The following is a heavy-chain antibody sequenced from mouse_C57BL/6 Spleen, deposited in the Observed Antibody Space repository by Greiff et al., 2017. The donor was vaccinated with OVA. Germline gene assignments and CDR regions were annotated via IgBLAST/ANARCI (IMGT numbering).Heavy chain of an antibody. V-gene: IGHV1-18*01. Sequence: EVQLQQSGPELVKPGASVKIPCKASGYTFTDYNMDWVKQSHGKSLEWIGDINPNNGGTIYNQKFKGKATLTVDKSSSTAYMELRSLTSEDTAVYYCARRGVYYYADAMDYWGQGTSVTVSS. CDR1: GYTFTDYN. D-gene: IGHD1-1*01. J-gene: IGHJ4*01. CDR3: ARRGVYYYADAMDY. CDR2: INPNNGGT.